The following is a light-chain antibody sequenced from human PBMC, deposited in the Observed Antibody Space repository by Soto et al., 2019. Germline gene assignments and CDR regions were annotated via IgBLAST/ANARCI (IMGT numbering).Light chain of an antibody. CDR3: GTWDNSLSAGV. V-gene: IGLV1-51*01. J-gene: IGLJ1*01. CDR2: DNN. Sequence: QSVLTQPPSVSAAPGQKVTIFCSGSSSNIGNNYVSWYQQLPGTAPKLLIYDNNKRPSGIPDRFSGSKSGTSATLGITGLQTGDEADYYCGTWDNSLSAGVFGTGTKLTVL. CDR1: SSNIGNNY.